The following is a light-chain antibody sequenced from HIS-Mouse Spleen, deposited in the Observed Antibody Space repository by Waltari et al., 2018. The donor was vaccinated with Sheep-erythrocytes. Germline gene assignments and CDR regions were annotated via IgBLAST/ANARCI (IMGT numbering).Light chain of an antibody. Sequence: QSALTQPASVSGSPGPSITISCTGTSSDVGGYNHVPWYQQHPGKAPKLMIYDVSNRPSGVSNRFSGSKSGNTASLTISGLQAEDEADYYCSSYTSSSTLVFGTGTKVTVL. J-gene: IGLJ1*01. CDR2: DVS. V-gene: IGLV2-14*03. CDR3: SSYTSSSTLV. CDR1: SSDVGGYNH.